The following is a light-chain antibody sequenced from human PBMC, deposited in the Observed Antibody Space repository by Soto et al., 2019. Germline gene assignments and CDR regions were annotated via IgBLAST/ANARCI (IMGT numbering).Light chain of an antibody. J-gene: IGKJ4*01. Sequence: EIVMTQSPATLSVSPGERATLSCRASQSVSSNLAWYQQQPGQAPRLLIYGASTRATGIPARFSGSGSGTEFTLTITSLQSEDFAVYYCQQYNKWPPLTFGGGTKVDIK. V-gene: IGKV3-15*01. CDR1: QSVSSN. CDR2: GAS. CDR3: QQYNKWPPLT.